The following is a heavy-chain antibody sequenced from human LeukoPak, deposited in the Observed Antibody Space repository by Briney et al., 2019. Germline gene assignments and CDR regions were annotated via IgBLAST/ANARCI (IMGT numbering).Heavy chain of an antibody. D-gene: IGHD3-22*01. CDR3: ARGDASGYYDYFDS. V-gene: IGHV3-53*01. CDR1: GFTVDSNY. CDR2: IYTGGNT. J-gene: IGHJ4*02. Sequence: PGGSLRLSCAASGFTVDSNYLSWVRQAPGKGLEWVSTIYTGGNTYYSASVKGRFTISRDFSKNTVFLHINRLRAEDTAMYYCARGDASGYYDYFDSWAREPWSPSPQ.